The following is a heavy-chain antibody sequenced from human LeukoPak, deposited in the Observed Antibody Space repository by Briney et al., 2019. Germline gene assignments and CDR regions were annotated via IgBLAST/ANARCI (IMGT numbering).Heavy chain of an antibody. D-gene: IGHD6-19*01. V-gene: IGHV4-59*08. CDR1: GGSISSYY. CDR3: ARHRGYSSGWYDLDAFDI. Sequence: SETLSLTCTVSGGSISSYYWSWIRQPPGKGLEWIGYIYYSGSTNYNPSLKSRVPISVDTSKNQFSLKLSSVTAADTAVYYCARHRGYSSGWYDLDAFDIWGQGTMVTVSS. J-gene: IGHJ3*02. CDR2: IYYSGST.